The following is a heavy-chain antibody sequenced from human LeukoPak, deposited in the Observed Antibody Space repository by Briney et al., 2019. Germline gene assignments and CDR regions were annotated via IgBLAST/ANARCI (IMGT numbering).Heavy chain of an antibody. CDR2: ISSSSSYI. D-gene: IGHD5-24*01. CDR1: GFTFSSYS. CDR3: GRDDGYGYIHYFDF. J-gene: IGHJ4*02. Sequence: PGGSLRLSCAASGFTFSSYSMNWVRQAPGKGLEWVLSISSSSSYIYYADSVKGRFTISRDNATNSLYLQMNSLRAEDTAVYYCGRDDGYGYIHYFDFWGRGALVTVSS. V-gene: IGHV3-21*01.